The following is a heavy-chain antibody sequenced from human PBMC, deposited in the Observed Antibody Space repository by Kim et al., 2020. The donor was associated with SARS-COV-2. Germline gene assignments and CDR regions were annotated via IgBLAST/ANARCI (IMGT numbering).Heavy chain of an antibody. CDR2: ISSSSSYI. Sequence: GGSLRLSCAASGFTFSSYSMNWVRQAPGKGLEWVSSISSSSSYIYYADSVKGRFTISRDNAKNSLYLQMNSLRAEDTAVYYCARNYYGSGSDYYYGMDVWGQGTTVTVAS. CDR3: ARNYYGSGSDYYYGMDV. CDR1: GFTFSSYS. V-gene: IGHV3-21*01. D-gene: IGHD3-10*01. J-gene: IGHJ6*02.